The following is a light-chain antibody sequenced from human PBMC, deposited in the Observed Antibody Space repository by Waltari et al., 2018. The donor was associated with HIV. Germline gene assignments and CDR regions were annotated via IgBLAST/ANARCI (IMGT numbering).Light chain of an antibody. CDR2: SNN. V-gene: IGLV1-47*02. Sequence: QSELTQPPSASGTSGQRVTLPCSGSSSNIGTHYASLYQKVPGKAPKLLIYSNNQRPSGVPDRFSGSKSGTSASLAISGLRSDDEADYYCATWDGSLSVVLFGGGTKLTVL. CDR1: SSNIGTHY. CDR3: ATWDGSLSVVL. J-gene: IGLJ3*02.